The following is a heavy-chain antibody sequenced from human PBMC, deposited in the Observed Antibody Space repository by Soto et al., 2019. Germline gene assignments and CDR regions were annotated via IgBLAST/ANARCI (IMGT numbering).Heavy chain of an antibody. CDR2: IIPIFGTA. CDR3: ARDEYYDFWSGQYH. D-gene: IGHD3-3*01. Sequence: SVKVSCKASGGTFSSYAISWVRQAPGQGLEWMGGIIPIFGTANYAQKFQGRVTITADESSSTAYMELSSLRSEDTAVYYCARDEYYDFWSGQYHWGQGTLVTVSS. J-gene: IGHJ5*02. V-gene: IGHV1-69*13. CDR1: GGTFSSYA.